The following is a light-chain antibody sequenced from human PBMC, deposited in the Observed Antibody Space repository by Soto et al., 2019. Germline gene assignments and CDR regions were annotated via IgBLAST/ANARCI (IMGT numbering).Light chain of an antibody. CDR2: EVY. Sequence: QSALTQPASVAGSPGQSITISCTGSGSDVRDFNFVSWYQQHPGKAPKLMIYEVYNRPSGISRRFSGSKSVNTASLTISGLQAEDEANYYCTSYTTSNTDVVFGGGTKLTVL. V-gene: IGLV2-14*01. CDR3: TSYTTSNTDVV. J-gene: IGLJ2*01. CDR1: GSDVRDFNF.